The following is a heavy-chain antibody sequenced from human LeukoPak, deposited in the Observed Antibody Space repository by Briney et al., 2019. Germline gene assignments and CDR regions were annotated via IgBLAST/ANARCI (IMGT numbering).Heavy chain of an antibody. CDR1: GFTFSSYG. J-gene: IGHJ4*02. V-gene: IGHV3-33*06. Sequence: GRSLRLSCAASGFTFSSYGMHWVRQAPGKGLEWVAVIWYDGSNKYYADSVKGRFTISRDNSKNTLYLQMNSLRAEDTAVYYCAKDSDPHSGYDPIDYWGPGTLVTVSS. CDR2: IWYDGSNK. D-gene: IGHD5-12*01. CDR3: AKDSDPHSGYDPIDY.